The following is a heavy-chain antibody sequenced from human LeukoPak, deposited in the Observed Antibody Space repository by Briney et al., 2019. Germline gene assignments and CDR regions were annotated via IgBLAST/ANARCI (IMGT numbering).Heavy chain of an antibody. CDR1: GYTFTGYY. V-gene: IGHV1-2*02. Sequence: ASVKVSCKASGYTFTGYYMHWVRQAPGQGLDWMGWINPNSGGTNYAQKFQGRVTMTRDTSISTAYMELSSLTPDDTAVYYCARAGGGLDYWGQGTLVTVSS. CDR3: ARAGGGLDY. J-gene: IGHJ4*02. CDR2: INPNSGGT. D-gene: IGHD3-16*01.